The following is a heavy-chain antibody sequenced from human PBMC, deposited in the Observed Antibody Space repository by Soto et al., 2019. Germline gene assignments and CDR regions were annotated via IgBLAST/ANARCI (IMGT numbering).Heavy chain of an antibody. CDR2: ITGGGDNT. Sequence: EVQLLESGGGLVQPGGPLRLSCAASGFTFSSYAMTWVRQAPGKGLEWVSAITGGGDNTYYADSVKGRFTISRDNFKNMLYLQMDSLRDEDTAIYYCAKGSKGFDYWGQGTLVTVSS. CDR1: GFTFSSYA. D-gene: IGHD2-2*01. CDR3: AKGSKGFDY. J-gene: IGHJ4*02. V-gene: IGHV3-23*01.